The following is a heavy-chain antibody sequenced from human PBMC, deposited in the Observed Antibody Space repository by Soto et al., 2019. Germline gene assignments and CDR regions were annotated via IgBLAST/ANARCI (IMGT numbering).Heavy chain of an antibody. D-gene: IGHD2-21*02. V-gene: IGHV3-21*01. J-gene: IGHJ4*02. CDR2: ISSSSSYI. CDR1: GFTFSSYS. CDR3: AKGEAYCGGDCSRPDY. Sequence: EVQLVESGGGLVKPGGSLRLSCAASGFTFSSYSMNWVRQAPGKGLEWVSSISSSSSYIYYADSVKGRFTISRDNAKNSLYLQMNSLRAEDTAVYYCAKGEAYCGGDCSRPDYWGKGTLVTVS.